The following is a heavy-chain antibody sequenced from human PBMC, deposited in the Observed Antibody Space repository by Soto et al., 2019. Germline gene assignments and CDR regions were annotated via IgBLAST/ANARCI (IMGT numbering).Heavy chain of an antibody. Sequence: QVQLVQSGAEVRKPGASVKVSCKASGYTFTTYAIHWMRQAPGQRLEWMAWINAGNGNTKYSQRFQGRVTVTRDTSASRVYMELSSLRSEDTAVYYCAREGCTHGVCYDNAFDIWGHGTMVTVSS. CDR2: INAGNGNT. J-gene: IGHJ3*02. CDR1: GYTFTTYA. CDR3: AREGCTHGVCYDNAFDI. V-gene: IGHV1-3*01. D-gene: IGHD2-8*01.